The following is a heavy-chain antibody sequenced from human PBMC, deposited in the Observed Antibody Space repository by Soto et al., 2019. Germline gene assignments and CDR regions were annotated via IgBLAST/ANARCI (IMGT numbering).Heavy chain of an antibody. CDR1: GGSIINYY. D-gene: IGHD5-18*01. Sequence: PSETLSLTCTVSGGSIINYYWNWSRQSPWKGLEWIGYIYSSGSTHYNPSLQNRVTISIDTSKNQVSLKVNSVTAADTAVYYCARDHPHSYGVYYFDYWGQGTPVTVSS. J-gene: IGHJ4*02. V-gene: IGHV4-59*01. CDR3: ARDHPHSYGVYYFDY. CDR2: IYSSGST.